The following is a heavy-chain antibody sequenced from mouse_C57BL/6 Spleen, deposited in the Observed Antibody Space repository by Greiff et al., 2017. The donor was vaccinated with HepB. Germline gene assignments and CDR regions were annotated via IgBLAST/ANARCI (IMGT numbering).Heavy chain of an antibody. D-gene: IGHD3-1*01. Sequence: VQLQQPGTEPVKPGASVKLSCKASGYTFTSYWMHWVKQRPGQGLEWIGNINPSNGGTNYIEKFKSKATLTVDKSSSTAYMQLSSLTSEDSAVDYCARGGYDGFAYWGQGTLVTVSA. CDR1: GYTFTSYW. V-gene: IGHV1-53*01. J-gene: IGHJ3*01. CDR2: INPSNGGT. CDR3: ARGGYDGFAY.